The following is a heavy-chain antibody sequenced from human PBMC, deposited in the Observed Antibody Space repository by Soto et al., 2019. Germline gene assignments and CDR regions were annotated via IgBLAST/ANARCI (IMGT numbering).Heavy chain of an antibody. CDR2: ISGTGGGT. D-gene: IGHD6-19*01. CDR1: GFTFGTYA. J-gene: IGHJ4*02. CDR3: AKRLRQWLEKTLAADYYSDY. V-gene: IGHV3-23*01. Sequence: GGSLRLSCAASGFTFGTYAMSWVRQAPGKGLEWVSAISGTGGGTYYADSVQGRFTISRDNFKNTLYLEMNSLRGDDTAVYYCAKRLRQWLEKTLAADYYSDYWGPGTLVTVSS.